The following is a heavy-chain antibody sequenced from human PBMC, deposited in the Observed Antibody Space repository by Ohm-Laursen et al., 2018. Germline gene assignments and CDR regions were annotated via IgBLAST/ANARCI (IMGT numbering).Heavy chain of an antibody. CDR1: GFSLSTSGMC. D-gene: IGHD4-17*01. Sequence: TQTLTLTYTFSGFSLSTSGMCVSWIRQPPGKALEWLARIDWDDDKYYRTSLKTRLTISKDTSENQVVLTLTNMDPVDTATYYCARIPDYGDYFFDYWGQGTPVTVSS. CDR3: ARIPDYGDYFFDY. CDR2: IDWDDDK. V-gene: IGHV2-70*11. J-gene: IGHJ4*02.